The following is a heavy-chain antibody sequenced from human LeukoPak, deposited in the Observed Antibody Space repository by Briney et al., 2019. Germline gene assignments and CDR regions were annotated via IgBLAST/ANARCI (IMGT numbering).Heavy chain of an antibody. D-gene: IGHD3-10*01. Sequence: GGSLTLSCAASGFPFSSYAMSWVRQAPGKGLEWVSAISGSGGSTYYADSVKGRFTISRDNSKTTLYLQMNSLRAEDTALYYCARGRGADAFDIWGQGTMVTVSS. CDR3: ARGRGADAFDI. CDR1: GFPFSSYA. J-gene: IGHJ3*02. CDR2: ISGSGGST. V-gene: IGHV3-23*01.